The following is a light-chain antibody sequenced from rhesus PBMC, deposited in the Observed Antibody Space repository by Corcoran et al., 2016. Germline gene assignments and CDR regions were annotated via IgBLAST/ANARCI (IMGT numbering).Light chain of an antibody. J-gene: IGKJ1*01. V-gene: IGKV1-80*01. CDR2: ESS. Sequence: DIQMTQSPSSLSASVGDRVTITCRASQAITNDLAWYQQKPGETPKLLFYESSSLQSGIPSRFSGNGSGTDFTLTIRSLQSEYFATYYCQHYYTTPWTFGQGTKVEIK. CDR1: QAITND. CDR3: QHYYTTPWT.